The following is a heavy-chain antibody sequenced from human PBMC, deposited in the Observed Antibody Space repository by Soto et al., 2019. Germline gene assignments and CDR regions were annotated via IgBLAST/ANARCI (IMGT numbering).Heavy chain of an antibody. CDR3: ARAPRGGCYSYGMDV. CDR1: GFTVSSNY. CDR2: IYSCGST. D-gene: IGHD3-10*01. Sequence: GGSLRLSCAASGFTVSSNYMSWVRQAPGKGLEWVSVIYSCGSTYYADSVKGRFTISRDNSKNTLYLQMNSLRAEDTAVYYCARAPRGGCYSYGMDVWGKGTTVPFSS. V-gene: IGHV3-66*03. J-gene: IGHJ6*04.